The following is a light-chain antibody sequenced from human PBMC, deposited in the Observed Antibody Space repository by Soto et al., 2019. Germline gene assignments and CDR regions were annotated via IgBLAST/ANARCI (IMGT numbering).Light chain of an antibody. V-gene: IGKV1-5*03. Sequence: DIQMTQSPSTLSASVGDRVTITCRASQSISNWLAWHQQKPGKVPKILIYKASSIESGVPSRFSGSGSGTEFTLTISSLQPEDFATYYCQQYNGYRWTFGQGTKVDIK. J-gene: IGKJ1*01. CDR2: KAS. CDR3: QQYNGYRWT. CDR1: QSISNW.